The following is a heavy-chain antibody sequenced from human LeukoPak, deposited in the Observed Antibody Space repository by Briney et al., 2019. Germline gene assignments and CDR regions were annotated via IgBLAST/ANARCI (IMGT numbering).Heavy chain of an antibody. J-gene: IGHJ4*02. CDR3: AKGYDFWSGYHDY. Sequence: GGSLRLSCAASGFTFSSYGMHWVRQAPGKGLEWVAVIWYDGSNKYYADSVKGRFTISRDNSKNTLYLQMNSLRAEDTAVYYCAKGYDFWSGYHDYWGQGTLGTVSS. D-gene: IGHD3-3*01. V-gene: IGHV3-33*06. CDR2: IWYDGSNK. CDR1: GFTFSSYG.